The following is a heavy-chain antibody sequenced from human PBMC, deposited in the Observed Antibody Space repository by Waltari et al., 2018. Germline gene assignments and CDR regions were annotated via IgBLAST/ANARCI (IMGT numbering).Heavy chain of an antibody. V-gene: IGHV1-69-2*01. CDR3: ATVKPHYYDSSGYYNY. J-gene: IGHJ4*02. CDR1: GYTFTGYY. CDR2: VDPEDGET. Sequence: EVQLVQSGAEVKKPGATVKISCKASGYTFTGYYMHWVQQAPGKGLEWMGRVDPEDGETIYAEKFQGRVTITADTSTDTAYMELSSLRSEDTAVYYCATVKPHYYDSSGYYNYWGQGTLVTVSS. D-gene: IGHD3-22*01.